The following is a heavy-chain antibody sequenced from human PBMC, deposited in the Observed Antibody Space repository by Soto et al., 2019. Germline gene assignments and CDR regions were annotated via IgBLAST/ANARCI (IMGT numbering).Heavy chain of an antibody. Sequence: SETLTLTCAVYGGSFSGYYWSWIRQPPGKGLEWIGEINHSGSTNYNPSLKSRVTISVDTSKNQFSLKLSSVTVADTAVYYCGGLGDPEGAFDIWGQGTMVTVSS. D-gene: IGHD1-26*01. CDR2: INHSGST. CDR3: GGLGDPEGAFDI. V-gene: IGHV4-34*01. J-gene: IGHJ3*02. CDR1: GGSFSGYY.